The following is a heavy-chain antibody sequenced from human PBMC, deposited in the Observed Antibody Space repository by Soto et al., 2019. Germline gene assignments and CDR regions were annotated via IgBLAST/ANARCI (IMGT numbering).Heavy chain of an antibody. V-gene: IGHV3-21*01. CDR1: GFTFSSYS. D-gene: IGHD3-10*01. Sequence: GGSLRLSCAASGFTFSSYSMNWVRQAPGKGLEWVSSISSSSSYIYYADSVKGRFTISRDNAKNSLYLQMNSLRAEDTAVYYCARDSPVGSGAFDIWGQGTMVTVSS. J-gene: IGHJ3*02. CDR2: ISSSSSYI. CDR3: ARDSPVGSGAFDI.